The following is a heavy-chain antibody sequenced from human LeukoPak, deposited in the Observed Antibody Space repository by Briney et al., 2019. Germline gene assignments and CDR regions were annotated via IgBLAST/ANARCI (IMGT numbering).Heavy chain of an antibody. Sequence: KNGESLKISCKGSGYSFTSYWIGWVRQMPGKGLEWMGIIYPGDSDTRYSPSFQGQVTISADKSISTAYLQWSSLKASDTAMYYCARIGLYCSSTSCYDYWGQGTLVTVSS. D-gene: IGHD2-2*01. CDR1: GYSFTSYW. J-gene: IGHJ4*02. CDR2: IYPGDSDT. V-gene: IGHV5-51*01. CDR3: ARIGLYCSSTSCYDY.